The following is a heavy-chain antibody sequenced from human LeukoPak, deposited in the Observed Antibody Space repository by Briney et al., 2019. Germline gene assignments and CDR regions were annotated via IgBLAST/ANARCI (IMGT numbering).Heavy chain of an antibody. Sequence: SQTLSLTCTVSGGSISSGSYYWNWIRQPAGKGLEWIGRIYTSGNTNYNPSLKSRVTISLDTSKNQFSLKLNSVTAADTAVYYCARASSITMIVPLGYWGQGTLVTVSS. J-gene: IGHJ4*02. CDR1: GGSISSGSYY. CDR2: IYTSGNT. CDR3: ARASSITMIVPLGY. V-gene: IGHV4-61*02. D-gene: IGHD3-22*01.